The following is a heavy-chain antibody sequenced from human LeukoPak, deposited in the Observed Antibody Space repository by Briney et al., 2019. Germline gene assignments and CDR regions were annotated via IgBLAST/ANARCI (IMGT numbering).Heavy chain of an antibody. V-gene: IGHV3-48*03. D-gene: IGHD3-10*02. CDR3: ARGPYPGSMFLDR. Sequence: PGGSLRLSCAASGFTFSNFEMNWVRQAPGTGLEWVSYISIVDTTIYYADSVKGRFTISRDNAERSLYLQMNGLRAEDSAVYYCARGPYPGSMFLDRWGQGTLVTVSS. J-gene: IGHJ5*02. CDR1: GFTFSNFE. CDR2: ISIVDTTI.